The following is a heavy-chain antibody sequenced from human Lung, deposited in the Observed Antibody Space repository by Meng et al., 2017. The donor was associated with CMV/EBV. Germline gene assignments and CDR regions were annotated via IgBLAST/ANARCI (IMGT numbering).Heavy chain of an antibody. V-gene: IGHV3-21*01. D-gene: IGHD5-18*01. CDR2: IDSSSTYI. Sequence: GESLKISCAASGFTFRNYNMNWVRQAPGKGLEWVSFIDSSSTYIYYEESVKGRFTISRDNAKNSLFLLMNSMRAEDTDVYYCACSDLDIQLWLPFDHWGQGTLVTVSS. J-gene: IGHJ4*02. CDR1: GFTFRNYN. CDR3: ACSDLDIQLWLPFDH.